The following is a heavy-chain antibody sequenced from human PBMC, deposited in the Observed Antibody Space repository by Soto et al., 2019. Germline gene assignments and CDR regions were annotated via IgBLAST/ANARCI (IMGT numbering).Heavy chain of an antibody. J-gene: IGHJ6*02. CDR3: VRQGIDYLHGLVDV. D-gene: IGHD4-17*01. Sequence: QVQLQQSGPRLVKPSETLSLTCTVSSGPDRSHNWGWIRQPPGRGLEWIGYVYYTGDTAYNPSLRGRVTIPPDTSTNDLALTPNSPTAADTAVYYCVRQGIDYLHGLVDVWGQGTTVSVSS. CDR2: VYYTGDT. V-gene: IGHV4-59*08. CDR1: SGPDRSHN.